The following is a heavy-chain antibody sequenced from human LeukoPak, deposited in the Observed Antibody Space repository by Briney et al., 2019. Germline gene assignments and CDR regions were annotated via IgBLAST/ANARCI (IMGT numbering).Heavy chain of an antibody. CDR3: ARGPRGKYYYDSSGYY. J-gene: IGHJ4*02. V-gene: IGHV4-34*01. CDR2: INHSGST. Sequence: SETLSLTCAVYGGSLSGYYWSWIRQPPGKGLEWIGEINHSGSTNYNPSLKSRVTISVDTSKNQFSLKLSSVTAADTAVYYCARGPRGKYYYDSSGYYWGQGTLVTVSS. CDR1: GGSLSGYY. D-gene: IGHD3-22*01.